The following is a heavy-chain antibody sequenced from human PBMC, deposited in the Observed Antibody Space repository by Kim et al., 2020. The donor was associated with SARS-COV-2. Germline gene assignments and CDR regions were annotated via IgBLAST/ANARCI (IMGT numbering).Heavy chain of an antibody. J-gene: IGHJ6*02. CDR2: ISHSESA. Sequence: SETLSLTCAVYGDSFSGYYYSWIRQPPGTGLEWVGEISHSESANSNPSLTSRIPISVDTSKNQFSLTLRSVTAADTAVYYCARGYYYGSGSYYKALSAYYDGMDVGGQGTTVTV. V-gene: IGHV4-34*01. D-gene: IGHD3-10*01. CDR3: ARGYYYGSGSYYKALSAYYDGMDV. CDR1: GDSFSGYY.